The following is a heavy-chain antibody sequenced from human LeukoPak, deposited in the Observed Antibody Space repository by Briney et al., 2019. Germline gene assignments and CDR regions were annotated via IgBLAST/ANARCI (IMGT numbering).Heavy chain of an antibody. Sequence: ASVKVSCKASGYTFTGYYMHWARQAPGQGLEWVGWINPKSGGTNYAQKFQGRVTMTRDTSISTAYMELSRLRSDDTAVYYCARPWDRGYSYGYSGSWFDPWGQGTLVTVSS. CDR2: INPKSGGT. CDR3: ARPWDRGYSYGYSGSWFDP. V-gene: IGHV1-2*02. CDR1: GYTFTGYY. D-gene: IGHD5-18*01. J-gene: IGHJ5*02.